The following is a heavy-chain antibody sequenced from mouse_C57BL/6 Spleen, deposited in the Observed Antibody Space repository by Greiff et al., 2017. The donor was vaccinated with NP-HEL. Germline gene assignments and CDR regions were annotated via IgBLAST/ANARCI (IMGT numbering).Heavy chain of an antibody. CDR3: ARGWGYGDAMDY. J-gene: IGHJ4*01. CDR2: IDPSDSYT. V-gene: IGHV1-69*01. D-gene: IGHD2-2*01. CDR1: GYTFTSYW. Sequence: QVQLQQPGAELVMPGASVKLSCKASGYTFTSYWMHWVKQRPGQGLEWIGEIDPSDSYTNYNQKFKGKSTLTVDKSSSTAYMQLSSLTSEDSAVYYCARGWGYGDAMDYWGQGTSVTVSS.